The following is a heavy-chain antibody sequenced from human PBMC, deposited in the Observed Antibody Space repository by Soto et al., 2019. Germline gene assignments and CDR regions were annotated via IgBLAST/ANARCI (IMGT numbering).Heavy chain of an antibody. CDR3: ATGGDYWGYFDY. D-gene: IGHD4-17*01. Sequence: GASVKVSCKASGYTFTSYYMHWVRQAPGQGLEWMGGFDPDDGETIYAQKFQGRVTMTEDTSTDTVYMELSSLRSEDTAVYYCATGGDYWGYFDYWGQGTLVTVSS. CDR1: GYTFTSYY. V-gene: IGHV1-24*01. CDR2: FDPDDGET. J-gene: IGHJ4*02.